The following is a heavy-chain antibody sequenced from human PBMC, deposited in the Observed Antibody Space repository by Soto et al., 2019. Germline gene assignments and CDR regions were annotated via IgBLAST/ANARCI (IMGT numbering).Heavy chain of an antibody. J-gene: IGHJ3*01. D-gene: IGHD6-13*01. CDR1: GFTFSTYW. V-gene: IGHV3-74*01. CDR2: LNTDESTT. Sequence: PGGSLRLSCAASGFTFSTYWMAWVRQAPGKGLVWVSRLNTDESTTNYADSVRGRFTISRDNAKNTLYLQMNSLRVEDTALYYCERPRRTWSPFDVLDVWGKGKMVPAS. CDR3: ERPRRTWSPFDVLDV.